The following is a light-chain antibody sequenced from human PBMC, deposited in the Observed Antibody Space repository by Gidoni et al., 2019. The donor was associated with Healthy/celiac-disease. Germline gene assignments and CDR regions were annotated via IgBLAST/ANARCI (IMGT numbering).Light chain of an antibody. CDR1: SSNIGAGYD. J-gene: IGLJ2*01. V-gene: IGLV1-40*01. Sequence: QSVLTQPPSVSGAPGRRVPISCTGSSSNIGAGYDVHWYQQLPGTAPKLLIYGNSNRPSGVPDRFSGSKSGTSASLAITGLQAEDEADYYCQSYDSSLSGFVVFGGGTKLTVL. CDR2: GNS. CDR3: QSYDSSLSGFVV.